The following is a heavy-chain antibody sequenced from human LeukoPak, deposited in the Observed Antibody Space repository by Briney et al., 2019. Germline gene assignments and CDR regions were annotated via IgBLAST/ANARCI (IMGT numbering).Heavy chain of an antibody. Sequence: SGTLSLTCTVSGGSISSYYWSWIRQPAGKGLEWIGRIYTSGSTNYNPSLKSRVTMSVDTSKNQFSLKLSSVTAADTAVYYCARPYSGSSGDAFDIWGQGTMVTVSS. V-gene: IGHV4-4*07. CDR2: IYTSGST. D-gene: IGHD1-26*01. CDR3: ARPYSGSSGDAFDI. J-gene: IGHJ3*02. CDR1: GGSISSYY.